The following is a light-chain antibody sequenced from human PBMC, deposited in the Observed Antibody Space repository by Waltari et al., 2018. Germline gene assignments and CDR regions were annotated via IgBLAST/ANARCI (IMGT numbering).Light chain of an antibody. CDR3: AAWDESLKGWV. J-gene: IGLJ2*01. CDR2: GND. V-gene: IGLV1-44*01. CDR1: SSNIGTNT. Sequence: QSVLTQPPSVPGTPGQRVPISCSGSSSNIGTNTLDWYQALPGTAPKLLIHGNDQRPSGVPDRFSGSKSGTSGSLAISGLQPEDETDYYCAAWDESLKGWVFGGGTRLTVL.